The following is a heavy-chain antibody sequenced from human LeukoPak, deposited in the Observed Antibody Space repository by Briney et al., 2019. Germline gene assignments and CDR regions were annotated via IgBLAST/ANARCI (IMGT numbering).Heavy chain of an antibody. CDR2: IDPSDSYT. CDR1: GYSFTSYW. J-gene: IGHJ2*01. CDR3: ASLNSGSYYGLGFFDF. Sequence: GESLKISCKGSGYSFTSYWISWVRQMPGKGLEWMGRIDPSDSYTNYSPSFQGHVTISADKSISNTYLQSNSLEASDTAMYYCASLNSGSYYGLGFFDFWGRGTLVTVSS. D-gene: IGHD1-26*01. V-gene: IGHV5-10-1*01.